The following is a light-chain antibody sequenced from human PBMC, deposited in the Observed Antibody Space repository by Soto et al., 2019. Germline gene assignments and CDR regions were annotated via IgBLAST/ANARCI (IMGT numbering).Light chain of an antibody. CDR2: GAS. V-gene: IGKV3-20*01. CDR3: HQYGGSPRT. CDR1: HSVTSSY. Sequence: EVVLTQSPGTLSLSPGERVTPSCRASHSVTSSYLAWYQQKPGQAPRLLIYGASSRAPGIPDRFSGSGSGTDFTLTISRVEPEDFAVYYCHQYGGSPRTFGQGTKVDIK. J-gene: IGKJ2*01.